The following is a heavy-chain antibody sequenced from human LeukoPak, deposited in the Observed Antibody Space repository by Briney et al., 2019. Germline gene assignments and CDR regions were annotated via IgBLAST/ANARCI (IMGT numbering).Heavy chain of an antibody. CDR1: GYTFTIYH. CDR2: INLSGGST. CDR3: ARDYVDDIPMIKDY. D-gene: IGHD2-8*01. Sequence: GASVTVSFTASGYTFTIYHMHWVRQAPGQGLEWMGKINLSGGSTTYAQKFQGRVTMTRDTSTSTVYMELSSLRSEDTAVYYCARDYVDDIPMIKDYWGQGTLVTVSS. J-gene: IGHJ4*02. V-gene: IGHV1-46*01.